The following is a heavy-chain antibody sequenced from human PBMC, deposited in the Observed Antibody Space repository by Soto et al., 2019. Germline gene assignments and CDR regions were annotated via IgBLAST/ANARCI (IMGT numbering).Heavy chain of an antibody. V-gene: IGHV3-7*01. CDR3: AREYRYLFDY. D-gene: IGHD5-18*01. J-gene: IGHJ4*02. Sequence: PGGSLRLSCAASGFTFSSSWMSWVRQAPGKGLEWVANIKQDGSDKYYVDSVKGRFTISRDNAKNSLYLQMNSLRAEDTAVYYCAREYRYLFDYWGQGTLVTVSS. CDR1: GFTFSSSW. CDR2: IKQDGSDK.